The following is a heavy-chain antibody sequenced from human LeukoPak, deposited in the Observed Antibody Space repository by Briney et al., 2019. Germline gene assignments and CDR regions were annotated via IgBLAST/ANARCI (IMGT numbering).Heavy chain of an antibody. Sequence: GGSLRLSCAASGFSFSTYAMSWVRQAPGKGLEWVSGVNGNGGSTSYADSVKGRFTIFRDNSKNTVYLQMNSLRAEDTAVYYCARDRMALFDCWGQGTLVTVSS. CDR1: GFSFSTYA. J-gene: IGHJ4*02. CDR3: ARDRMALFDC. CDR2: VNGNGGST. D-gene: IGHD5-24*01. V-gene: IGHV3-23*01.